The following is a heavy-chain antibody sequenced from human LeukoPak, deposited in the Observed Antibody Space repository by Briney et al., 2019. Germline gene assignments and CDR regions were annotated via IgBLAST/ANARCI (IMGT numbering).Heavy chain of an antibody. CDR2: IYYSGST. D-gene: IGHD3-16*01. J-gene: IGHJ4*02. Sequence: PSETLSLTCTVSGGSISSYYWSWIRQPPGKGLEWIGYIYYSGSTNYNPSLKSRVTISVDTSKNQFSLKLSSVTAADTAVYYCARYVPTNAEGFDYWGQGTLVTVSS. CDR3: ARYVPTNAEGFDY. V-gene: IGHV4-59*01. CDR1: GGSISSYY.